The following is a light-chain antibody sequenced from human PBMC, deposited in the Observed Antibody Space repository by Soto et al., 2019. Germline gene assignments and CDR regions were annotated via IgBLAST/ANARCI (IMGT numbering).Light chain of an antibody. CDR3: QQYVTSSPRT. Sequence: EIVLTQSPGTLSLSPGERATLSCRASHTISSSYLAWYQQKPGQAPRLLMYGISRRATGIPYRFSGSGSGTDFTLTITRLEPEDFAVYYCQQYVTSSPRTFGQGTKVDIK. CDR2: GIS. CDR1: HTISSSY. J-gene: IGKJ1*01. V-gene: IGKV3-20*01.